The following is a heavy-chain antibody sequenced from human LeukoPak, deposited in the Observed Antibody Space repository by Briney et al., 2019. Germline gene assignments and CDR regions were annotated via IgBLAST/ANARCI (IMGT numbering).Heavy chain of an antibody. J-gene: IGHJ5*02. CDR1: GGSFSGYY. CDR3: ARLDTYYYDSSARFDP. V-gene: IGHV4-34*01. CDR2: INHSGST. D-gene: IGHD3-22*01. Sequence: SEILSLTCAVYGGSFSGYYWSWIRQPPGKGLEWIGEINHSGSTNYNPSLKSRVTISVDTSKNQFSLKLSSVTAADTAVYYCARLDTYYYDSSARFDPWGQGTLDTVSS.